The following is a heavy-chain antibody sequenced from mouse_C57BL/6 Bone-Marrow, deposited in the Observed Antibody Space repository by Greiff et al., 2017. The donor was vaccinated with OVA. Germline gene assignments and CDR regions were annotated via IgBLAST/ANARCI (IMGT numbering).Heavy chain of an antibody. CDR1: GYTLTSYG. Sequence: QVQLQQSGAELARPGASVKLSCKASGYTLTSYGISWVKQRTGQGLEWIGEIYPRSGNTYYNEKFKGKATLTADKSSSTAYMQLSSLTSEDSAVYYCAREVGYYGNYVLYAMDYWGQGTSVTVSS. D-gene: IGHD2-1*01. V-gene: IGHV1-81*01. J-gene: IGHJ4*01. CDR2: IYPRSGNT. CDR3: AREVGYYGNYVLYAMDY.